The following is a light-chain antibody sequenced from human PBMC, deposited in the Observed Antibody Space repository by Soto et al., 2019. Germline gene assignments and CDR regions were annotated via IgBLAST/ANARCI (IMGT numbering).Light chain of an antibody. CDR2: GAS. V-gene: IGKV3-15*01. Sequence: EIVMTQSPATLSVSPGERATLSCRASQSVSSNLAWYQQKPGQAPGLLIYGASTRATGIPARFSGSGSGTEFTLSLSILQSEDFAVYYCQQYNNWPQTFGQGTKVEIK. J-gene: IGKJ1*01. CDR1: QSVSSN. CDR3: QQYNNWPQT.